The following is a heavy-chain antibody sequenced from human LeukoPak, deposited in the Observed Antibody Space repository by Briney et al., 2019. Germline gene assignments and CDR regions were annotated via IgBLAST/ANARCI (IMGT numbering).Heavy chain of an antibody. CDR2: ITASGTAM. Sequence: GGSLRLSCAASGFTFSSYSMNWVRQAPGKGLEWVSHITASGTAMFYADSVKGRFTISRDNAKNSLYLQMNSLRGEDTAVYYCAKHKENYGDSCLDDYWGQGTLVTVSS. CDR3: AKHKENYGDSCLDDY. J-gene: IGHJ4*02. CDR1: GFTFSSYS. D-gene: IGHD4-17*01. V-gene: IGHV3-48*01.